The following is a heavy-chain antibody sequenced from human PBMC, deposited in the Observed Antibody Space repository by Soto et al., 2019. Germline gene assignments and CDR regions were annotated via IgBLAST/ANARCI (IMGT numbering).Heavy chain of an antibody. CDR3: ATDRITIIVVAQGGYAFDI. Sequence: ASVKVSCKVSGYTLTELSMHWVRQAPGKGLEWMGGFDPEDGETIYAQKFQGRVTMTEDTSTDTAYMELSSLRSEDTAVYYCATDRITIIVVAQGGYAFDIWSQGTMVIVSS. J-gene: IGHJ3*02. CDR1: GYTLTELS. CDR2: FDPEDGET. D-gene: IGHD3-22*01. V-gene: IGHV1-24*01.